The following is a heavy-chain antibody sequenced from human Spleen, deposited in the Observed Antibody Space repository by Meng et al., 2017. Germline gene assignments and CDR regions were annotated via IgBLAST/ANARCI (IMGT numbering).Heavy chain of an antibody. J-gene: IGHJ4*02. CDR1: GGSFSGYY. CDR3: ARGPTTMAHDFDY. CDR2: INHSGST. V-gene: IGHV4-34*01. D-gene: IGHD4-11*01. Sequence: SETLSLTCAVYGGSFSGYYWSWIRQPPGKGREWIGEINHSGSTNYNPSLKSRVTISVDTSKNQFSLTLSTVTAADSAVYYCARGPTTMAHDFDYWGQGTLVTVSS.